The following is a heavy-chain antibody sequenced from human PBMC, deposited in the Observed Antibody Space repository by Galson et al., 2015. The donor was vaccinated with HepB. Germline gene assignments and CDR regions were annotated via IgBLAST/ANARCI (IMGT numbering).Heavy chain of an antibody. CDR3: AKQNYDSSGYYYDWLDP. D-gene: IGHD3-22*01. Sequence: SLRLSCAASGFTFSSYGMHWVRQAPGKGLEWVAVISYDGSNKYYADSVKGRFTISRDNSKNTLYLQMNSLRAEDTAVYYCAKQNYDSSGYYYDWLDPWGQGTLVTVSS. CDR1: GFTFSSYG. J-gene: IGHJ5*02. CDR2: ISYDGSNK. V-gene: IGHV3-30*18.